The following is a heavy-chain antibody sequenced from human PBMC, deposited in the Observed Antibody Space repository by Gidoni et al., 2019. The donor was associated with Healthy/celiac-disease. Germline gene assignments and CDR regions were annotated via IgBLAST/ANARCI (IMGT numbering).Heavy chain of an antibody. CDR1: GFTFDDYA. J-gene: IGHJ5*02. CDR3: AKAAGTLKNNWFDP. V-gene: IGHV3-9*01. CDR2: ISWNSGSI. Sequence: EVQLVESGGGLVQPGRSLRLSCAASGFTFDDYAMPWVRQAPGKGLGWVSGISWNSGSIGYADSVKGRFTIARDNAKNSLYLQMNSLRAEDTALYYCAKAAGTLKNNWFDPWGQGTLVTVSS. D-gene: IGHD6-13*01.